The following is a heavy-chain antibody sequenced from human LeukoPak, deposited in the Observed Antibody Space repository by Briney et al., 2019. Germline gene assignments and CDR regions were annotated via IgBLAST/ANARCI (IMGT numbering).Heavy chain of an antibody. CDR1: GYPFTGYY. V-gene: IGHV1-2*02. Sequence: ASVKVSCKTSGYPFTGYYMHWGRQAPGQGLEWMGWINPSSGETHYAQNFQGRVTMTRHTSISTAYMQLSRLTSDDTAVYYCARDGNEAVAGTGAVTYWGQGTLVTVSS. CDR2: INPSSGET. D-gene: IGHD6-19*01. CDR3: ARDGNEAVAGTGAVTY. J-gene: IGHJ4*02.